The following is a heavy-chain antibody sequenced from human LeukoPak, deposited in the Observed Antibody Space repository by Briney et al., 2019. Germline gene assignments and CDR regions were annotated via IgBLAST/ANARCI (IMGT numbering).Heavy chain of an antibody. J-gene: IGHJ4*02. CDR3: ARMGPLLGIPAAIGKYYFDY. CDR1: GGSISSGGYY. CDR2: IYYSGSN. Sequence: SETLSLTCTVSGGSISSGGYYWSWIRQHPGKGREWIGYIYYSGSNSNNPSLKSRVTIPVDMSKNQFSLKLSSVTAADTAVYYCARMGPLLGIPAAIGKYYFDYWGQGTRVTVSS. V-gene: IGHV4-31*03. D-gene: IGHD2-2*01.